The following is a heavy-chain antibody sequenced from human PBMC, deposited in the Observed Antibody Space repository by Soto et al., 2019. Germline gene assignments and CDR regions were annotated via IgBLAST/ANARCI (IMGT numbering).Heavy chain of an antibody. J-gene: IGHJ4*02. Sequence: PGGSLRLSCAASGFTFSSYAMSWVRQAPGKGLEWVSAISGSGGSTYYADSVKGRFTTSRDNSKNTLYLQMNSLRAEDTAVYYCATLDPIVVVVAATRKPTVIDYWGQGTLVTVSS. CDR3: ATLDPIVVVVAATRKPTVIDY. V-gene: IGHV3-23*01. CDR1: GFTFSSYA. CDR2: ISGSGGST. D-gene: IGHD2-15*01.